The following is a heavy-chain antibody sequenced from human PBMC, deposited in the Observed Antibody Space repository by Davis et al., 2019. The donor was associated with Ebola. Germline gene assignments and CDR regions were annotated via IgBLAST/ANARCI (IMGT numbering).Heavy chain of an antibody. V-gene: IGHV1-3*01. CDR2: INGGNGNT. Sequence: APVKVSCKASGYTFTSYAMHWVRQAPGQRLEWMGWINGGNGNTRYAQKFQGRVTITRDTSASTAYMELSSLRSEDTAVYYCARDWCSSATCYAGYYNGMDVWGQGTTVTVSS. J-gene: IGHJ6*02. CDR3: ARDWCSSATCYAGYYNGMDV. D-gene: IGHD2-2*01. CDR1: GYTFTSYA.